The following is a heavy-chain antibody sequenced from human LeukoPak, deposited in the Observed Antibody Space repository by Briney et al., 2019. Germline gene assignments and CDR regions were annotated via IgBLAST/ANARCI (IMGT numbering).Heavy chain of an antibody. CDR1: GGSISSGSYY. D-gene: IGHD1-14*01. V-gene: IGHV4-61*02. CDR2: IYTSGST. CDR3: ARGYNRWFDP. Sequence: PSETLSLTCTVSGGSISSGSYYWSWIRQPAGKGLEWIGRIYTSGSTNYNPSLKSRVTISVDTSKNQFSLKLSSVTAVDTAVYYCARGYNRWFDPWGQGTLVTVSS. J-gene: IGHJ5*02.